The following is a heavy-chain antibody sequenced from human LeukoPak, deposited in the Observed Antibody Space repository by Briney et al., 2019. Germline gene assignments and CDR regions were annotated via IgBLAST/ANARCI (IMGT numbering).Heavy chain of an antibody. D-gene: IGHD6-6*01. CDR3: TRDRWSSSSASFDY. Sequence: GGSLRLSCAASGFSFSSYTMNWVRQAPGKGLECVSSISSSSSYIYYADSVKGRFTISRDNAKNSLLLQMNSLRAEDTAVYYCTRDRWSSSSASFDYWGLGTLVIVSS. CDR1: GFSFSSYT. CDR2: ISSSSSYI. V-gene: IGHV3-21*06. J-gene: IGHJ4*02.